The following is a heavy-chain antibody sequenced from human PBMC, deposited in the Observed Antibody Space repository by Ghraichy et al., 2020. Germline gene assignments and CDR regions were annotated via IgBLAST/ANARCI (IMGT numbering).Heavy chain of an antibody. V-gene: IGHV3-23*01. CDR1: GFTFSNYA. J-gene: IGHJ4*02. CDR3: AKDLSDSSKTFDY. Sequence: GGSLRLSCAASGFTFSNYAMTWVRQAPGKGLEWVSAVTGSGGSTYYADSVKGRFTISRDNSKTTLYLQMNSLRVEDSALYYCAKDLSDSSKTFDYWGQGTLVTVSS. D-gene: IGHD6-6*01. CDR2: VTGSGGST.